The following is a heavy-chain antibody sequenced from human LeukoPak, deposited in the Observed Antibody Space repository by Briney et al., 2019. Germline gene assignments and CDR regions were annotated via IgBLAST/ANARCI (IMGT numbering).Heavy chain of an antibody. CDR1: GFTFSDYY. V-gene: IGHV3-11*04. CDR2: ISSSGSTI. CDR3: AREPPPFYSSGWYEVDY. D-gene: IGHD6-19*01. J-gene: IGHJ4*02. Sequence: GGSLRLPCAASGFTFSDYYMSWIRQAPGKGLEWVSYISSSGSTIYYADSVKGRFTISRDNAKNSLYLQMNSLRAEDTAVYYCAREPPPFYSSGWYEVDYWGQGTLVTVSS.